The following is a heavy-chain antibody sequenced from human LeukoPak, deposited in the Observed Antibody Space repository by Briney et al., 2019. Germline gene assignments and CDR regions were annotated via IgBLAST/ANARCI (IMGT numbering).Heavy chain of an antibody. CDR1: GYTFTSYG. D-gene: IGHD5-24*01. CDR2: ISAYNGNT. Sequence: ASVKVSCKASGYTFTSYGISWVRQAPGQGLEWMGWISAYNGNTNYAQKFRGRVTMTTDTSTSTAYMELKSLRSDDTAVYYCASLKTDGYFDYWGQGTLVTVSS. J-gene: IGHJ4*02. V-gene: IGHV1-18*01. CDR3: ASLKTDGYFDY.